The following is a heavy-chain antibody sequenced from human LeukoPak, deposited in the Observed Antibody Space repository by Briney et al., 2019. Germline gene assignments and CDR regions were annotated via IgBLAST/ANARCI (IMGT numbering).Heavy chain of an antibody. Sequence: HTGGSLRLSCAASGFTFRSHGMHWVRQAPGKGLEWVAFIWYDGSNKYYTDSVKGRFTISRDNAKNSLYLQMNSLRAEDTAVYYCARDKGDYDTSGSLFVFGGQGTLVTVSS. V-gene: IGHV3-33*01. CDR2: IWYDGSNK. CDR1: GFTFRSHG. CDR3: ARDKGDYDTSGSLFVF. D-gene: IGHD3-22*01. J-gene: IGHJ4*02.